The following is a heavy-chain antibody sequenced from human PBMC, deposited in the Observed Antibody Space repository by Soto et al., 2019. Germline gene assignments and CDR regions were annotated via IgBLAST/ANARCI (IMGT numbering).Heavy chain of an antibody. Sequence: GGSLRLSCAASGFTFSPYAMRWVRRAPGKGLEWLSSINNNGAGTYYADSVRGRFTISRDNSKNTLYLQMNSLRAEDTAVYYCARDPFRHFDPWGQGTLVTVSS. V-gene: IGHV3-23*01. D-gene: IGHD3-9*01. CDR3: ARDPFRHFDP. CDR1: GFTFSPYA. J-gene: IGHJ5*02. CDR2: INNNGAGT.